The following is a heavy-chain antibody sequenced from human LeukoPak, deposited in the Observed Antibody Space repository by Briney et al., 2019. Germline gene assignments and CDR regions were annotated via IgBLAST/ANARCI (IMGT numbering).Heavy chain of an antibody. CDR2: IIGSGGST. Sequence: GRSLRLFCAASGFTFSHYAMSWVRQAPGKGLEWVSGIIGSGGSTYYADSVKGRFTISRDNSKTTVYLQMNSLKADDTAVYYCVKEGPRVHFDYWGQGTLVTVSS. CDR1: GFTFSHYA. CDR3: VKEGPRVHFDY. V-gene: IGHV3-23*01. J-gene: IGHJ4*02.